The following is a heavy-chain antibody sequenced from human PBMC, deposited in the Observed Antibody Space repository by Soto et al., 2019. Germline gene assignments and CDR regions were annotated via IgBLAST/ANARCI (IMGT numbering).Heavy chain of an antibody. Sequence: GEYLKVSCKASGYSFTTYWIGWVRQMPGKGLEWMGIIYPGDSDTRYSPSFQGQVTISADKSITTAYLQWSGLKASDTAMYYCARRSSEFPKLLDCWGQGTLDTVSS. V-gene: IGHV5-51*01. D-gene: IGHD2-15*01. CDR2: IYPGDSDT. J-gene: IGHJ4*02. CDR3: ARRSSEFPKLLDC. CDR1: GYSFTTYW.